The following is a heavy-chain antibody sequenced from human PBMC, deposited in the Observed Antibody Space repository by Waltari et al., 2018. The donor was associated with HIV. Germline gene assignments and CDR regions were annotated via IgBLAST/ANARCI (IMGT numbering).Heavy chain of an antibody. CDR1: GFPFSTYE. J-gene: IGHJ4*02. D-gene: IGHD1-26*01. CDR2: ISSSGSTI. V-gene: IGHV3-48*03. CDR3: ARDGSSYYGLDY. Sequence: EVQVVESGGGLVQPGGSLRLYCAASGFPFSTYEMNWVRQAPGKGLEWVSYISSSGSTIYYADSVKGRFTISRDNAKNSLYLQMNSLRAEDTAVYFCARDGSSYYGLDYWGRGTLVTVSS.